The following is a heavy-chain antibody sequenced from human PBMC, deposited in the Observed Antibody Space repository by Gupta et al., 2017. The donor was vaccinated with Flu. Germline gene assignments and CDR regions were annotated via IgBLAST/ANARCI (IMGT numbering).Heavy chain of an antibody. V-gene: IGHV3-33*03. D-gene: IGHD5-12*01. J-gene: IGHJ2*01. CDR1: GFRSSHFG. Sequence: QVQLVESGGGVVQPGRSLRLSCAASGFRSSHFGMHLVRQAPGKGLSWVAVIYYDGSKSDYADSVKGRFNISRENEKNTVYLQDNRKRADDTAVYYWASVAYAGYLDLWGRGTLVPVSS. CDR3: ASVAYAGYLDL. CDR2: IYYDGSKS.